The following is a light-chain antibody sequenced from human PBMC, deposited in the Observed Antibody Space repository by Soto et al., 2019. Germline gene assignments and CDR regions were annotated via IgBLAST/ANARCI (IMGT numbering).Light chain of an antibody. Sequence: EIPMTQSPSTLSAFVGDRVSIXCRASQSVSSRFAWYQQTAGEAPKHLLSDASSLEPGGPSSFSRSGSGTEFTRTISSRQPDDFATYYGQQYNTYSWTFGQGTKVDIK. CDR1: QSVSSR. CDR3: QQYNTYSWT. V-gene: IGKV1-5*01. J-gene: IGKJ1*01. CDR2: DAS.